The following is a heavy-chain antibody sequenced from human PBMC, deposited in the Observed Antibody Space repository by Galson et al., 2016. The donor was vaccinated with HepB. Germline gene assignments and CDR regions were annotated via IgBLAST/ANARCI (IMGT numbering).Heavy chain of an antibody. CDR3: ARVGLDGYNGLAAFDF. Sequence: QSGAEVTKPGESLRISCKGSGFSFTNYWIAWVRQMPGKGLEWMGRIDPSDSYISYSPSFQGHVTISADTSINTAYLQWSSLKASDTAMYYCARVGLDGYNGLAAFDFWGQGTLVIVCS. J-gene: IGHJ4*02. V-gene: IGHV5-10-1*01. D-gene: IGHD5-24*01. CDR1: GFSFTNYW. CDR2: IDPSDSYI.